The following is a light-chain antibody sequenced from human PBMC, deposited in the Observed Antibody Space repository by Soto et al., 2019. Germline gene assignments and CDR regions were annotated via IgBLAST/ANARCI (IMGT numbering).Light chain of an antibody. CDR2: AVS. Sequence: QSVLTQPRSVSGSPGQSVTISCTGTSSDVGAYNYVSWYQQHPGKAPKFMIYAVSRRPSGVPDRFSGSKSGNTASLTISGLQAEDEADYYCCSYAGRYTWVCGGGTKLTVL. CDR1: SSDVGAYNY. CDR3: CSYAGRYTWV. J-gene: IGLJ3*02. V-gene: IGLV2-11*01.